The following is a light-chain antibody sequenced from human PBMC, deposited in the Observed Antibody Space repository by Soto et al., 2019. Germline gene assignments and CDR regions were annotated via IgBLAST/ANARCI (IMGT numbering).Light chain of an antibody. Sequence: DIQLTQSPSTLSASVVDRVTITCRASQSISAWLAWYQQKPGKGPKLLIYDASNLESGVPSRFSGSGSGTEFTLTISSLQPDDFATYYCQQYNSYSPTFGQGTKV. CDR3: QQYNSYSPT. CDR1: QSISAW. V-gene: IGKV1-5*01. J-gene: IGKJ1*01. CDR2: DAS.